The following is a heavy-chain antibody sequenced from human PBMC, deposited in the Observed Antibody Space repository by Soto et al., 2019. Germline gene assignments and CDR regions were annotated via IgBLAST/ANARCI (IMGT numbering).Heavy chain of an antibody. CDR2: IRSKAYGGTT. J-gene: IGHJ6*02. Sequence: PGGSLKLSCTASGFTFGDYAMSWFRQAPGKGLEWVGFIRSKAYGGTTEYAASVKGRFTISRDDSKSIAYLQMNSLKTEDTAVYYCTRWYYDFWSGYYSSYYYYGMDVWGQGTTVTVSS. D-gene: IGHD3-3*01. V-gene: IGHV3-49*03. CDR3: TRWYYDFWSGYYSSYYYYGMDV. CDR1: GFTFGDYA.